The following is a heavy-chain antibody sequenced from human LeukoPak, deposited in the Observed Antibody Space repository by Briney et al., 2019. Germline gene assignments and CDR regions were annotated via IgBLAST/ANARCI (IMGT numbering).Heavy chain of an antibody. CDR3: AKSRGHNYFDY. CDR2: ISYDGSNK. Sequence: GGSLRLSCAASGFTFRSYGMHWVRQAPGKGLEWVAVISYDGSNKYYADSVKGRFTISRDNSKNTLYLQMNSLRAEDTAVYYCAKSRGHNYFDYWGQGTLVTVSS. V-gene: IGHV3-30*18. D-gene: IGHD2-15*01. J-gene: IGHJ4*02. CDR1: GFTFRSYG.